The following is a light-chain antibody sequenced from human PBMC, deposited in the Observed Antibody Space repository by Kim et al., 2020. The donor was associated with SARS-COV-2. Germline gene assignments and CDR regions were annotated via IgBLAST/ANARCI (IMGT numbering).Light chain of an antibody. J-gene: IGKJ1*01. CDR2: VAT. Sequence: DIQMTQSPSSLSASVRDRVTITCRASQNIRDYLNWYQQKPGQAPKLLISVATTLESGVPSRFSGSGSGTEFTLTISSLQPEDFAMYYCQQSYNTSLTFGHGTKVDIK. CDR3: QQSYNTSLT. CDR1: QNIRDY. V-gene: IGKV1-39*01.